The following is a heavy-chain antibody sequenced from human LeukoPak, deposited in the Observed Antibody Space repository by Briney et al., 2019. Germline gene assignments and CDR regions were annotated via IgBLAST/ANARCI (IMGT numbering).Heavy chain of an antibody. CDR3: PKEFYCGSWSGHFDH. V-gene: IGHV3-23*01. Sequence: GSLKHSRVPSRFTFSAYAMSWVREAPGEGLGWVSPISSSGYRTSAADSVRGRFTISRDTSKNTLYLQIKSLRAEDTAVCYCPKEFYCGSWSGHFDHWGQGTLVTVSS. CDR2: ISSSGYRT. CDR1: RFTFSAYA. D-gene: IGHD6-13*01. J-gene: IGHJ4*02.